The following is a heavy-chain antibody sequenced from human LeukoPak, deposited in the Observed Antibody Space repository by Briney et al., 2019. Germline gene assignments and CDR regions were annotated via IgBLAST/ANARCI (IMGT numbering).Heavy chain of an antibody. Sequence: SSETLSLTCAVYDGSFSGYYWSWIRQPPGKGLEWIGEINHSGSTNYNPSLKSRVTISVDTSKNQFSLKLSSVTAADTAVYYCARLKGIAVAGTVGRPYYYYGMDVWGQGTTVTVSS. D-gene: IGHD6-19*01. CDR2: INHSGST. V-gene: IGHV4-34*01. CDR1: DGSFSGYY. CDR3: ARLKGIAVAGTVGRPYYYYGMDV. J-gene: IGHJ6*02.